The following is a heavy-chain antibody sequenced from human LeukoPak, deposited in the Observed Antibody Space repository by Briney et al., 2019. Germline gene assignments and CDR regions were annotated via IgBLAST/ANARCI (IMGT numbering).Heavy chain of an antibody. CDR3: ARGLYLRSGGTCHRYDP. Sequence: SETLSLTCAVYGGSFSGYYWSWIRQPPGKWLEWIGSIYYSGSTYYNPSLKSRVTISVDTSKNQFSLKLSSVTAADTAVYYCARGLYLRSGGTCHRYDPWGQGTLVTVSS. D-gene: IGHD2-15*01. J-gene: IGHJ5*02. CDR1: GGSFSGYY. V-gene: IGHV4-34*01. CDR2: IYYSGST.